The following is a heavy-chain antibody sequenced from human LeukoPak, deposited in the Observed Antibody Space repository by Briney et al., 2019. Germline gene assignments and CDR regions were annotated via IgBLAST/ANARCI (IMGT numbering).Heavy chain of an antibody. V-gene: IGHV3-13*01. D-gene: IGHD3-10*01. J-gene: IGHJ2*01. CDR1: GFTFNNYD. CDR2: IGGGGDT. CDR3: AREILDNYYASGSPNRGSDGWHLDL. Sequence: PGGSLRLSCAASGFTFNNYDFHWVRQAAGKGLEWVSAIGGGGDTYYAGSVKGRFTISRESAKNSLYLQMNSLRLGDTAMYYCAREILDNYYASGSPNRGSDGWHLDLWGRGTLVTVSS.